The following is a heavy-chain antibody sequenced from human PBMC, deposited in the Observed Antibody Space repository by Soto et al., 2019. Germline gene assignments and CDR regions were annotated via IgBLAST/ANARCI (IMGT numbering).Heavy chain of an antibody. J-gene: IGHJ5*02. CDR1: GFTFSSYS. V-gene: IGHV3-48*01. D-gene: IGHD3-3*01. Sequence: GGSLRLSCAASGFTFSSYSMNWVRQAPGKGLEWVSYISSSSSTIYYADSVKGRFTISRDNAKNSLYLQMNSLRAEDTAVYYCARDFGNNWFDPWGQGTLVTVSS. CDR2: ISSSSSTI. CDR3: ARDFGNNWFDP.